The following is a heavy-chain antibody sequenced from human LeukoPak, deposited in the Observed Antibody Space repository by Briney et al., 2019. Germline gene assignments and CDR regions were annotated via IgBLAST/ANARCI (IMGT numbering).Heavy chain of an antibody. CDR2: IYYSGST. D-gene: IGHD3-22*01. Sequence: SETLSLTCTVSGGSISSYYWSWIRQPPGKGLELIGYIYYSGSTNYNPSLKSRVTISVDTSKNQFSLKLSSVTAADTAVHYCARVVSTYTYYYDSSGYLPPYLQHWGQGTLVTVSS. CDR3: ARVVSTYTYYYDSSGYLPPYLQH. J-gene: IGHJ1*01. CDR1: GGSISSYY. V-gene: IGHV4-59*01.